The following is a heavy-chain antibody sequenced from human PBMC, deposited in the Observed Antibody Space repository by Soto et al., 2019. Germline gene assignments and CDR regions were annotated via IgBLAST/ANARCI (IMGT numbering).Heavy chain of an antibody. D-gene: IGHD2-15*01. Sequence: GESLKISCKGSGYSFTSYWIGWVRQMPGKGLEWMGIIYPGDSDTRYSPSFQGQVTISADKSISTAYLQWSSLKASDTAMYYCATGGCSGGSCYQYDYWGQGTLVTVSS. V-gene: IGHV5-51*01. J-gene: IGHJ4*02. CDR1: GYSFTSYW. CDR2: IYPGDSDT. CDR3: ATGGCSGGSCYQYDY.